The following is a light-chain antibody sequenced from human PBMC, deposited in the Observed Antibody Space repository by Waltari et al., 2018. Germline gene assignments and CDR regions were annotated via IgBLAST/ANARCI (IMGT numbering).Light chain of an antibody. J-gene: IGKJ4*01. CDR3: LQFNSFPLT. CDR1: QGVRSS. V-gene: IGKV1-9*01. Sequence: DIQLTQSPSFLPASVGDRVTITCRASQGVRSSLAWYPQKPGISPKLLIYGASTLHSGVPSRFSGSGSGTEFTLTISSLQPEDFATYYCLQFNSFPLTFGGGTKVEIK. CDR2: GAS.